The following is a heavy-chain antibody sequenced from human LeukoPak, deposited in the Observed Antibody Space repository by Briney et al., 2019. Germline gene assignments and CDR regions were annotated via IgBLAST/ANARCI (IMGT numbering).Heavy chain of an antibody. D-gene: IGHD5-18*01. CDR1: GCTFTSYG. J-gene: IGHJ5*02. Sequence: ASVKVSCKASGCTFTSYGISWVRQAPGQGLEWMGWISAYNGNTNYAQKLQGRVTTTTDTSTSTAYMELRSLRSDDTAVYYCARDRVGYSYGQPNWFDPWGQGTLVTVSS. CDR2: ISAYNGNT. CDR3: ARDRVGYSYGQPNWFDP. V-gene: IGHV1-18*04.